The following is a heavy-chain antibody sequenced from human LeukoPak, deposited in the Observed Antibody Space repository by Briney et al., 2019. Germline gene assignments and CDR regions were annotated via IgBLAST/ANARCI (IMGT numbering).Heavy chain of an antibody. CDR2: ISYDGSNK. CDR3: AKDSGPGSYIGNFDY. J-gene: IGHJ4*02. D-gene: IGHD3-10*01. CDR1: GFTFSSYG. Sequence: QAGGSLRLSCAASGFTFSSYGMHWVRQAPGKGLEWVAVISYDGSNKYYADSVKGRFTISRDNSKNTLYLQMNSLRAEDTAVYYCAKDSGPGSYIGNFDYWGQGTLVTVSS. V-gene: IGHV3-30*18.